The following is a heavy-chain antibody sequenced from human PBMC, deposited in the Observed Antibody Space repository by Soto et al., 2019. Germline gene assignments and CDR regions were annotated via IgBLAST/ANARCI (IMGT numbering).Heavy chain of an antibody. J-gene: IGHJ6*02. Sequence: QVQLQESGPGLVKPSQTLSLTCTVSGGSISSGGYYWSWIRQHPGKGLEWIGYIYYSGSTYYNPSLKSRVTISVDTSKNQFSLKLSSVTAADTAVYYCARDYCSGGSCYFRGMDVWGPGTTVTVSS. V-gene: IGHV4-31*03. CDR3: ARDYCSGGSCYFRGMDV. D-gene: IGHD2-15*01. CDR1: GGSISSGGYY. CDR2: IYYSGST.